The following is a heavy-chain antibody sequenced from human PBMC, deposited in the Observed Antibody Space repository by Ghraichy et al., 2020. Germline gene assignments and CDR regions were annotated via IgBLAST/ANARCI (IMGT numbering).Heavy chain of an antibody. D-gene: IGHD1-7*01. V-gene: IGHV3-7*01. CDR2: IKQDGSQK. CDR3: ARDCLGRGHLGFELYYFDH. CDR1: GFTFTNYW. J-gene: IGHJ4*02. Sequence: GGSLRLSCAASGFTFTNYWMSWVRQAPGKGLEWVANIKQDGSQKYYVDSVKGRFTISRDSARNSLYLQMNSLRAEDTAVYYCARDCLGRGHLGFELYYFDHWGQGTLVTVSS.